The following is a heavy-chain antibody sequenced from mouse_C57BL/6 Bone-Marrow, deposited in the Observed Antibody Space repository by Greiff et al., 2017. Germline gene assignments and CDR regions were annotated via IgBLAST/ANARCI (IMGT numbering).Heavy chain of an antibody. Sequence: QVQLKQPGAELVKPGASVKMSCKASGYTFTSYWITWVKQRPGQGLEWIGDIYPGSGSTNYNEKFKSKATLTVDTSSSTAYMQLSSLTSEDSAVYYCARRYYYGSPPYFDYWGQGTTLTVSS. CDR2: IYPGSGST. V-gene: IGHV1-55*01. CDR1: GYTFTSYW. J-gene: IGHJ2*01. CDR3: ARRYYYGSPPYFDY. D-gene: IGHD1-1*01.